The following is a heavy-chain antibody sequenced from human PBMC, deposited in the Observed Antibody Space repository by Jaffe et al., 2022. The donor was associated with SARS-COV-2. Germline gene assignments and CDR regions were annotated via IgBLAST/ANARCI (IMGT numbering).Heavy chain of an antibody. CDR3: ARDGPDYYGMDV. CDR2: IWYDGSNK. Sequence: QVQLVESGGGVVQPGRSLRLSCAASGFTFSSYGMHWVRQAPGKGLEWVAVIWYDGSNKYYADSVKGRFTISRDNSKNTLYLQMNSLRAEDTAVYYCARDGPDYYGMDVWGQGTTVTVSS. V-gene: IGHV3-33*01. CDR1: GFTFSSYG. J-gene: IGHJ6*02.